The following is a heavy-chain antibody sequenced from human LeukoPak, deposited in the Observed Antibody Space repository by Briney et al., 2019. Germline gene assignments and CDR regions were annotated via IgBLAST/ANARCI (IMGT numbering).Heavy chain of an antibody. CDR2: ISRSSSYI. Sequence: KPGGSLRLSCAASAFTFSSYSMNWVRQAPGKGLEWVSSISRSSSYIYYADSLKGRFTISRDNAKNSLYLHMNSLRAEDTAVYYCARPSMSLYVAPDSDIWGQGTMVIVSS. D-gene: IGHD3-16*01. V-gene: IGHV3-21*01. J-gene: IGHJ3*02. CDR3: ARPSMSLYVAPDSDI. CDR1: AFTFSSYS.